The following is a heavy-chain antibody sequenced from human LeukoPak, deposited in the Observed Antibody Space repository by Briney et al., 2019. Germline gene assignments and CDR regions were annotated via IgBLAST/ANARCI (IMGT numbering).Heavy chain of an antibody. CDR2: IYSGGST. V-gene: IGHV3-53*01. D-gene: IGHD2-8*01. CDR1: GFTVSSNY. J-gene: IGHJ4*02. CDR3: ARDDVGYCTNGVCYADY. Sequence: GGSLRLSCAASGFTVSSNYMSWVRQAPGKGLEWVSVIYSGGSTYYADSVKGRFTISRDNSKNTLYLQMNSLRAEDTAVYYCARDDVGYCTNGVCYADYWGQGTLVTVSS.